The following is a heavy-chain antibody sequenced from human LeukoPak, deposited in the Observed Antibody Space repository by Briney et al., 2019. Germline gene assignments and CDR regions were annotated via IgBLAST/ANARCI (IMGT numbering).Heavy chain of an antibody. V-gene: IGHV3-9*01. J-gene: IGHJ4*02. D-gene: IGHD4-4*01. CDR1: GFTFDDYA. CDR2: ISWNSGSI. CDR3: AKAEWKDYKGATFDY. Sequence: GRSLRLSCAASGFTFDDYAMHWVRQAPGKGLEWVSGISWNSGSIGYADSVKGRFTISRDNSKNTLYLQMNSLRAEDTAVYYCAKAEWKDYKGATFDYWGQGTLVTVSS.